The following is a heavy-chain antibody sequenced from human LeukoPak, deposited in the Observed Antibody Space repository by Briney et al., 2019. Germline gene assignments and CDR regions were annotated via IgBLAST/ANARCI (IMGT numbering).Heavy chain of an antibody. CDR3: ERAGSEYYYGSGRPRELDY. V-gene: IGHV4-59*01. J-gene: IGHJ4*02. Sequence: SETLSLSCTVSVGSISSYYWSWIRQPPGKGLEWFMYIYYSGSTNYNPSLKSRVTISVDTSKNQFSLKLSSVTAADTAVYYWERAGSEYYYGSGRPRELDYWGQGTLVTVSS. CDR1: VGSISSYY. CDR2: IYYSGST. D-gene: IGHD3-10*01.